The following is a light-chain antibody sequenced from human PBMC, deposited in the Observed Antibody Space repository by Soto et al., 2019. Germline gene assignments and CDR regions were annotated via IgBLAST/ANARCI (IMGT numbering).Light chain of an antibody. Sequence: QSVLTQPASVSGSPGQSITISCTGTSRDVGGYNFVSWYQQHPGKAPKLMIYEFSDRPSGVSNRFSGSKSGNTASLTIYGLQAEDEADYYCSSFTSSNTLEVFGGGTKLTVL. CDR2: EFS. CDR3: SSFTSSNTLEV. J-gene: IGLJ3*02. V-gene: IGLV2-14*01. CDR1: SRDVGGYNF.